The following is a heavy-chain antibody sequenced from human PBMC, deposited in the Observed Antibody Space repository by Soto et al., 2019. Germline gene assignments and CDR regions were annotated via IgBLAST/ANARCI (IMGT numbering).Heavy chain of an antibody. J-gene: IGHJ4*02. V-gene: IGHV3-33*01. CDR1: GFTLSSYG. D-gene: IGHD6-13*01. CDR2: IWYDGSNK. CDR3: ARGAAPDY. Sequence: PGGSLRLSCAASGFTLSSYGMHWVRQAPGKGLEWVAVIWYDGSNKYCADSVKGRFTISRDNSKNTLYLQMNSLRAEDTAVYYCARGAAPDYWGQGTLVTVSS.